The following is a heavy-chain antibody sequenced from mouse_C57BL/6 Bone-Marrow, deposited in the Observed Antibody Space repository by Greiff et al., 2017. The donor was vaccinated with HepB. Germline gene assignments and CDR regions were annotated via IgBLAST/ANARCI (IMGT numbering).Heavy chain of an antibody. CDR3: ARGYDLAY. J-gene: IGHJ3*01. V-gene: IGHV5-15*01. Sequence: VQLKESGGGLVQPGGSLKLSCAASGFTFSDYGMAWVRQAPRKGPEWVAFISNLAYSIYYADTVTGRFTISRENAKNTLYMEMSSLRSEDTAMYYCARGYDLAYWGQGTLVTVSA. CDR2: ISNLAYSI. D-gene: IGHD2-3*01. CDR1: GFTFSDYG.